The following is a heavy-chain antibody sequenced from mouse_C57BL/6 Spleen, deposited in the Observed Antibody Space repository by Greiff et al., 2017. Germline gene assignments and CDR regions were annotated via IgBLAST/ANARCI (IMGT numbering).Heavy chain of an antibody. Sequence: QVQLQQPGAELVKPGASVKLSCKASGYTFTSYWMHWVKQRPGQGLEWIGMIHPNSGSTNYNEKFKSKATLTVDKSSSTAYMQLSSLTSEDSAVYYCARDDYDVGLAYWGQGTLVTVSA. D-gene: IGHD2-4*01. CDR2: IHPNSGST. V-gene: IGHV1-64*01. CDR1: GYTFTSYW. CDR3: ARDDYDVGLAY. J-gene: IGHJ3*01.